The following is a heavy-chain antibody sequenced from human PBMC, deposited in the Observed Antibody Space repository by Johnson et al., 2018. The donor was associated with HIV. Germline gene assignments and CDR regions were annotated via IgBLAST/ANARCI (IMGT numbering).Heavy chain of an antibody. D-gene: IGHD3-22*01. CDR2: ISYDGNSK. V-gene: IGHV3-30*04. Sequence: QVQLVESGGGVVQPGRSLRLSCAASGFTFSSYPMHWVRQAPGKGLEWVGVISYDGNSKYYGDSVKGRFTVSRDNSKNTLFLQMNSLKTEDTALYYCTTAIYSYDTRDTRAFDIWGQGTMVTVSS. CDR3: TTAIYSYDTRDTRAFDI. J-gene: IGHJ3*02. CDR1: GFTFSSYP.